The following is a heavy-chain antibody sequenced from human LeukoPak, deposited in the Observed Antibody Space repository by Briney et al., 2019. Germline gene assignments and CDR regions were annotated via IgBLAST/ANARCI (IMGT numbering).Heavy chain of an antibody. V-gene: IGHV3-30*07. J-gene: IGHJ4*02. CDR3: AREGGYCSGGRCYQYRFYY. D-gene: IGHD2-15*01. Sequence: PARSLSFSCVASGFTFSRYPIYRVRPAQGKGIEWVAVISYDGSDKYYADSVKGRFTISRDNSKNTLYLQMNSLRAEDTAVYYCAREGGYCSGGRCYQYRFYYGGQGTLVTVSS. CDR2: ISYDGSDK. CDR1: GFTFSRYP.